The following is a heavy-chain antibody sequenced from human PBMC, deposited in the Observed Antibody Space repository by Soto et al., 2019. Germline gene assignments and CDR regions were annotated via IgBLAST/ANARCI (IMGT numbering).Heavy chain of an antibody. Sequence: SGPTLVNPXETLTLTCTVSGFSLSNAGMGVSWIRQPPGKALEWLAHIFSSDEKSYRTSLETRLTVSKDTSKSQVVLTMTNMDPLDTATYHCARAVDRAISDIWFDPWGQGTQVTVSS. V-gene: IGHV2-26*01. D-gene: IGHD2-2*02. CDR3: ARAVDRAISDIWFDP. CDR1: GFSLSNAGMG. J-gene: IGHJ5*02. CDR2: IFSSDEK.